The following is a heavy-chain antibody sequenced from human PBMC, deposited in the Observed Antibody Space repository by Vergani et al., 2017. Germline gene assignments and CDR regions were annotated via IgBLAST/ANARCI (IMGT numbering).Heavy chain of an antibody. D-gene: IGHD5-24*01. CDR2: IYYSGST. CDR1: GGSISSSSYY. CDR3: ARHLITARSRSPYYFDY. V-gene: IGHV4-39*01. J-gene: IGHJ4*02. Sequence: QLQLQESGPGLVKPSETLSLTCTVSGGSISSSSYYWGWIRQPPGKGLEWIGSIYYSGSTYSNPSLKSRVTISVDTSKNQFSLKLSSVTAADTAVYYCARHLITARSRSPYYFDYWGQGTLVTVSS.